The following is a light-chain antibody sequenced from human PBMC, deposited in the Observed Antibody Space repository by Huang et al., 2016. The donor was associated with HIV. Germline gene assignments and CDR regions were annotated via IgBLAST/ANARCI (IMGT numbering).Light chain of an antibody. Sequence: EIVLTQSPDILSLSPGERATLSCRASQNIRSSYVAWYQQKHGQPPRLFIYGASTRAPGIPERFSGTGSGTDFTLTISRLEPEDFASYYCQQYGYFTFGQGTKLEMK. CDR2: GAS. CDR3: QQYGYFT. J-gene: IGKJ2*01. V-gene: IGKV3-20*01. CDR1: QNIRSSY.